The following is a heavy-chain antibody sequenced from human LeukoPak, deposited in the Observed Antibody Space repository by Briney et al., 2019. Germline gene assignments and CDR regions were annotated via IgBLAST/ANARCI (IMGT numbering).Heavy chain of an antibody. V-gene: IGHV3-33*08. CDR3: ARGLRDSSGYYDAFDI. D-gene: IGHD3-22*01. CDR1: GFTFDDYA. CDR2: IWYDGSNK. Sequence: GGSLRLSCAASGFTFDDYAMHWVRQAPGKGLEWVAVIWYDGSNKYYADSVKGRFTISRDNSKNTLYLQMNSLRAEDTAVYYCARGLRDSSGYYDAFDIWGQGTMVTVSS. J-gene: IGHJ3*02.